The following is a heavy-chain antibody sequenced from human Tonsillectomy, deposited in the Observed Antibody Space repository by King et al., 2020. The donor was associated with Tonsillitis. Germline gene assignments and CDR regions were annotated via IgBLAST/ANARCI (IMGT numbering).Heavy chain of an antibody. CDR3: ARVIAVASWVPDWFDP. V-gene: IGHV4-30-4*07. CDR1: GGSISSGGYS. J-gene: IGHJ5*02. D-gene: IGHD6-19*01. CDR2: IYYSGST. Sequence: QLQESGPGLVKPSQTLSLTCAVSGGSISSGGYSWSWIRQPPGKGLEWIGYIYYSGSTYYNPSLKSRVTISVDTSKNQFSLKLSSVTAADTAVYYCARVIAVASWVPDWFDPWGQGILVTVSS.